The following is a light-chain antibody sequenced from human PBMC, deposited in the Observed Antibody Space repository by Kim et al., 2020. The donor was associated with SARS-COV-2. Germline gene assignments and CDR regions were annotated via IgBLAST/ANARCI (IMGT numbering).Light chain of an antibody. CDR2: TAS. V-gene: IGKV1-39*01. CDR3: QQAYSIPIT. CDR1: QSISTY. Sequence: ASVGDRVTITGRASQSISTYLNWYQQKPGKAPKVLIYTASSLQSGVPSRFSGSGSGTDFTLTISSLQPEDFATYYCQQAYSIPITFGQGTRLEIK. J-gene: IGKJ5*01.